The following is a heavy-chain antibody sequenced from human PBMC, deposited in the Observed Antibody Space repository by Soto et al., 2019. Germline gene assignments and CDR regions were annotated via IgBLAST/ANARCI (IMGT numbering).Heavy chain of an antibody. CDR3: AREKSRYYYDSSGYYLDY. CDR1: GGSFSGYY. V-gene: IGHV4-34*01. D-gene: IGHD3-22*01. CDR2: INHSGST. J-gene: IGHJ4*02. Sequence: KASETLSLTCAVYGGSFSGYYWSWIRQPPGKGLEWIGEINHSGSTNYNPSLKSRVTISVDTSKNQFSLKLSSVTAADTAVYYCAREKSRYYYDSSGYYLDYWGQGTLVTVSS.